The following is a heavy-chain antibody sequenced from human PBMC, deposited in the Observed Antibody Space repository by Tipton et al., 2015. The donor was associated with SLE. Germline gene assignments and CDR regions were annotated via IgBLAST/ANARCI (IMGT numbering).Heavy chain of an antibody. CDR3: ARHKWVETDTYYFDY. Sequence: TLSLTCTVSGDSISGPNYFWNWVRQPAGKGLEWIGHIYSSRITYYNPSLKSRLTISVDTSKNQFSLKLTSVTAADTAVYYCARHKWVETDTYYFDYWGQGTLVTVSS. CDR2: IYSSRIT. V-gene: IGHV4-61*09. D-gene: IGHD5-18*01. J-gene: IGHJ4*02. CDR1: GDSISGPNYF.